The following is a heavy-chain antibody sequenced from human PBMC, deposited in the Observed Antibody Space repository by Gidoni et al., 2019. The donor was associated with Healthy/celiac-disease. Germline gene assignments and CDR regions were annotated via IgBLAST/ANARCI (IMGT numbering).Heavy chain of an antibody. Sequence: EVQLVESGRGLVQPGGSLRLSCAASGFTFSSYSMNWVRQAPGKGLECVSYISRSSSTIYEADSVKGRFTISRENAKNSLYRQMNSMRDEDTAVYYWARDPVGSQHGERFDYWGQGTLVTVSS. CDR1: GFTFSSYS. V-gene: IGHV3-48*02. CDR3: ARDPVGSQHGERFDY. J-gene: IGHJ4*02. CDR2: ISRSSSTI. D-gene: IGHD3-10*01.